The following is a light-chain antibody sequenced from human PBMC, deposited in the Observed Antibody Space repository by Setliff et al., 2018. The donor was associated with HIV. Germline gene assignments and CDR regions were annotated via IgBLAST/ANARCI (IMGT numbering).Light chain of an antibody. J-gene: IGLJ1*01. CDR1: SSDIGTYHY. V-gene: IGLV2-14*03. CDR2: DVD. Sequence: QSVLAQPASVSGSPGQSITISCTGSSSDIGTYHYVSWYQQHPGKAPKLLICDVDNRPSGVSNRFSGSKSGNTASLTISGLQTADEADYYCSSYTTSSTYVFGPGTKVTV. CDR3: SSYTTSSTYV.